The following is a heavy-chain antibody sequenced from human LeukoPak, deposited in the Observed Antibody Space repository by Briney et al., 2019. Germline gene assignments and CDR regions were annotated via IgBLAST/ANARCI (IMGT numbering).Heavy chain of an antibody. D-gene: IGHD3-10*01. J-gene: IGHJ4*02. CDR2: ISSSGSTT. V-gene: IGHV3-11*04. CDR3: VRDGGDFYGSGSYLAY. CDR1: YF. Sequence: YFWGWIRQSPGQGLEWVSYISSSGSTTFYSDSVKGRFTISRDNAKNSLYLQMNSLRAEDTAAYYCVRDGGDFYGSGSYLAYWGQGTLVTVSS.